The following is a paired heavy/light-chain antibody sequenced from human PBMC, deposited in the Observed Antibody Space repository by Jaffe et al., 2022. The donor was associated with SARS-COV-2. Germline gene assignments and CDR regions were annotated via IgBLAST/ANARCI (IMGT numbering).Heavy chain of an antibody. V-gene: IGHV3-53*02. CDR2: IYNSGAS. CDR3: AREVRGFDY. Sequence: EVQLVETGGGLIQPGGSLRLSCAASGFTVSSYYMNWVRQAPGKGLEWVSVIYNSGASWYADSVKGRFTISRDNSKNTLYLQMNSLRAEDTAVYYCAREVRGFDYWGQGTLVTVSS. CDR1: GFTVSSYY. J-gene: IGHJ4*02.
Light chain of an antibody. CDR1: QSILSSSNNKNY. CDR2: WAS. CDR3: QQYYDTPQT. V-gene: IGKV4-1*01. J-gene: IGKJ1*01. Sequence: DIVMTQSPDSLPVSLGERATISCKSSQSILSSSNNKNYLAWYQQKPGQPPKLLIYWASSRESGVPDRFSGSGSGTDFTLTISSLQAEDVAVYYCQQYYDTPQTFGQGTKVEIK.